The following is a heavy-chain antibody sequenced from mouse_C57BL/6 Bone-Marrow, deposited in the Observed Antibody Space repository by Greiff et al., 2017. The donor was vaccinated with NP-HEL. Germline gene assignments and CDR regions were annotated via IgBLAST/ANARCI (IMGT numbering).Heavy chain of an antibody. CDR2: IYPNSGST. CDR3: ARRGYYVGFAY. J-gene: IGHJ3*01. CDR1: GYTFTSYW. Sequence: VKLQQPGAELVKPGASVKLSCKASGYTFTSYWMHWVKQRPGQGLEWIGMIYPNSGSTNYNEKFKSKATLTVDKSSSTAYMQLSSLTSEDSAVYYCARRGYYVGFAYWGQGTLVTVSA. D-gene: IGHD2-3*01. V-gene: IGHV1-64*01.